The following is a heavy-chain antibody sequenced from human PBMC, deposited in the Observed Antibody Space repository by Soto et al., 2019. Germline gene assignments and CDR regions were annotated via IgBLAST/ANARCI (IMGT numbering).Heavy chain of an antibody. J-gene: IGHJ4*02. Sequence: GDSVKVSCKASGYTLTSYAMHWVRQAPGQRLEWMGWINAGNGNTKYSQKFQGRVTITRDTSASTAYMELSSLRSEDTAVYYCARTPRAVAGMPRDYWGQGTLVTVSS. V-gene: IGHV1-3*01. CDR2: INAGNGNT. CDR1: GYTLTSYA. CDR3: ARTPRAVAGMPRDY. D-gene: IGHD6-19*01.